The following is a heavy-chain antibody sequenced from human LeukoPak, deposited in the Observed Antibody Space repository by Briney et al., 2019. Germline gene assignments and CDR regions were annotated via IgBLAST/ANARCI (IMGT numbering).Heavy chain of an antibody. J-gene: IGHJ6*02. CDR2: IIPIFGTA. Sequence: ASVKVSCKASGGTFSSYAISWVRQAPGQGLEWMGGIIPIFGTANYAQKFQGRVTITADESTSTAYMELSSLRSEDTAVYYCARNVAVAGKTNYYYYGMDVWGQGTTVTVSS. V-gene: IGHV1-69*13. D-gene: IGHD6-19*01. CDR1: GGTFSSYA. CDR3: ARNVAVAGKTNYYYYGMDV.